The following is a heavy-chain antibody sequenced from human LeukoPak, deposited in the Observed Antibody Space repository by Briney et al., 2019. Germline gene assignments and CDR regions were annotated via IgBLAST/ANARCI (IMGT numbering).Heavy chain of an antibody. Sequence: SQTLSLTCALSGDSVSSNSAAWNWIRQSPSRGLEWLGRTYYRSKSYNDYAVSVKSRITINPDTSKNQFSPQLNSVTPEDTAVYYCARGVRGPHYYYYYYMDVWGKGTTVTVSS. J-gene: IGHJ6*03. CDR1: GDSVSSNSAA. CDR2: TYYRSKSYN. V-gene: IGHV6-1*01. D-gene: IGHD3-10*01. CDR3: ARGVRGPHYYYYYYMDV.